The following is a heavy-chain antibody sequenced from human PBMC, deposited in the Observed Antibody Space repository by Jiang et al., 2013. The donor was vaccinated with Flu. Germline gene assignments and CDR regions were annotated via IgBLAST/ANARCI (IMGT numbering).Heavy chain of an antibody. CDR2: IYYSGST. V-gene: IGHV4-30-4*01. D-gene: IGHD3-10*01. J-gene: IGHJ4*02. CDR1: GGSISSGDYY. CDR3: AREFGELLSYFDY. Sequence: QTLSLTCTVSGGSISSGDYYWSWIRQPPGKGLEWIGYIYYSGSTYYNPSLKSRVTISVDTSKNQFSLKLSSVTAADTAVYYCAREFGELLSYFDYWGQGTLVTVSS.